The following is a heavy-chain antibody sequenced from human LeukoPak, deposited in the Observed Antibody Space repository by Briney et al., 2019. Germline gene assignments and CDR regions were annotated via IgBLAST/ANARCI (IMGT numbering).Heavy chain of an antibody. Sequence: ALVKVSCKASGYTFTSYGISWVRQAPGQGLEWMGWISAYNGNTNYAQKLQGRVTMTTDTSTSTAYMELRSLRSDDTAVYYCARAKYCSGGSCYSGDYWGQGTLVTVSS. CDR3: ARAKYCSGGSCYSGDY. CDR1: GYTFTSYG. CDR2: ISAYNGNT. J-gene: IGHJ4*02. V-gene: IGHV1-18*01. D-gene: IGHD2-15*01.